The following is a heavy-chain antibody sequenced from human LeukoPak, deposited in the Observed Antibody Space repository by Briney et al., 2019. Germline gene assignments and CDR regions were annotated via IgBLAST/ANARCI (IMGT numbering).Heavy chain of an antibody. D-gene: IGHD3-22*01. J-gene: IGHJ4*02. V-gene: IGHV4-59*08. Sequence: SETLSLTCTVSGGSISSYYWSWIRQPPGPGLERVGYIYYSWSTNYNPSLKSRVTISVDTSKNQFSLKLSSVTAADTAVYYCARLSAPLYYDSSGYYNRGYYFDYWGQGPLVTVSS. CDR2: IYYSWST. CDR1: GGSISSYY. CDR3: ARLSAPLYYDSSGYYNRGYYFDY.